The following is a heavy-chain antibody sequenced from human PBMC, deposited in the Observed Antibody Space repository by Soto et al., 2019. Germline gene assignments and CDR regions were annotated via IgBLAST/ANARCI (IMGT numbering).Heavy chain of an antibody. CDR2: IIPIFGTA. CDR3: ARAYYYDSSAWESFDY. D-gene: IGHD3-22*01. J-gene: IGHJ4*02. Sequence: SVKVSCKASGGTFGSYAISWVRQAPGQGLEWMGGIIPIFGTANYAQKFQGRVTITADESTSTAYMELSSLRSEDTAVYYCARAYYYDSSAWESFDYWGQGTLVTVSS. CDR1: GGTFGSYA. V-gene: IGHV1-69*13.